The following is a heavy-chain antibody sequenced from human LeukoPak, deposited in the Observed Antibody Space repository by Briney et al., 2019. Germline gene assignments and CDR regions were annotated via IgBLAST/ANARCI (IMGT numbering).Heavy chain of an antibody. CDR1: GGSVSSGSYY. J-gene: IGHJ4*02. CDR3: AREWGPYKYYFDY. V-gene: IGHV4-61*01. Sequence: SETLSLTCTVSGGSVSSGSYYWRWLRQPPGKGLEWIGYIYYSGSTNYHPSLKSRVTISVDTSKNQFSLKLSSVTAADTAVYYCAREWGPYKYYFDYWGQGTLVTVSS. CDR2: IYYSGST. D-gene: IGHD7-27*01.